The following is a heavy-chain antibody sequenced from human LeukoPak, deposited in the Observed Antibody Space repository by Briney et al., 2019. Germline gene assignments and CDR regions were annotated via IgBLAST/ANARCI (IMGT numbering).Heavy chain of an antibody. CDR3: ASLSLVGATPKFDY. D-gene: IGHD1-26*01. V-gene: IGHV1-69*13. Sequence: ASVKVSCKASGFTFTSFYMHWVRQAPGQGLEWMGGIIPIFGTANYAQKFQGRVTITADESTSTAYMELSSLRSEDTAVYYCASLSLVGATPKFDYWGQGTLVTVSS. J-gene: IGHJ4*02. CDR2: IIPIFGTA. CDR1: GFTFTSFY.